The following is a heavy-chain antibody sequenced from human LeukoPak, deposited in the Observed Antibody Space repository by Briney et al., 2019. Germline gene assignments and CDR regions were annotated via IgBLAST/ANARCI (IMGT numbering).Heavy chain of an antibody. CDR3: VRQIGAGAFDL. V-gene: IGHV4-34*08. D-gene: IGHD3-3*01. J-gene: IGHJ3*01. CDR1: EGTLSGYF. Sequence: PSETLSLTCAVYEGTLSGYFWSWVRKPPGKGLEWIGEISIAGEINYNPSLWSRATISMDTTKNQFSLRLTSVIAADTAQYYCVRQIGAGAFDLWGRDRMVTVSS. CDR2: ISIAGEI.